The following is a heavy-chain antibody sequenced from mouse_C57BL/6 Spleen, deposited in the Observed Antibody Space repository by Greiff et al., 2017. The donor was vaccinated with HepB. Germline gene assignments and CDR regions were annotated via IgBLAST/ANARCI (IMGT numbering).Heavy chain of an antibody. J-gene: IGHJ1*03. V-gene: IGHV1-64*01. D-gene: IGHD1-1*01. CDR2: IHPNSGST. CDR3: ARSEYYGSSYVGYFDV. CDR1: GYTFTSYW. Sequence: QVQLQQSGAELVKPGASVKLSCKASGYTFTSYWMHWVKQRPGQGLEWIGMIHPNSGSTNYNEKFKSKATLTVDKSSSTAYMQLSSLTSEDSAVYFCARSEYYGSSYVGYFDVWGTGTTVTVSS.